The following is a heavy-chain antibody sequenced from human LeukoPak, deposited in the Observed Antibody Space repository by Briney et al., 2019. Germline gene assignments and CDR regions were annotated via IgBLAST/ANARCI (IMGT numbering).Heavy chain of an antibody. CDR1: GYTFTNYG. J-gene: IGHJ4*02. CDR3: ARRGYSGYDHFDY. V-gene: IGHV1-18*01. D-gene: IGHD5-12*01. CDR2: ISSYNGST. Sequence: ASVKVSCKASGYTFTNYGFSWVRQAPGQGLEWMGWISSYNGSTNYAQKLQGRVTMTTDTSTSTVYMELRSLRSEDTAIYYCARRGYSGYDHFDYWGQGTLVTVSS.